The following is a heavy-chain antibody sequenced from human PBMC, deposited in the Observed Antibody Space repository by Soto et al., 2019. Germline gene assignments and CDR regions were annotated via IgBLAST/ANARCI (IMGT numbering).Heavy chain of an antibody. V-gene: IGHV3-30-3*01. CDR1: GFTFSSYA. D-gene: IGHD3-16*01. J-gene: IGHJ6*02. Sequence: QVQLVESGGGVVQPGRSLRLSCAASGFTFSSYAMHWVRQAPGKGLEWVAVISYDGSNKYYADSVKGRFTISRDNSKNTPDLKMNSLRAEDTAVYYCAGGGGLNYYGMDVWGQGTTVTVSS. CDR2: ISYDGSNK. CDR3: AGGGGLNYYGMDV.